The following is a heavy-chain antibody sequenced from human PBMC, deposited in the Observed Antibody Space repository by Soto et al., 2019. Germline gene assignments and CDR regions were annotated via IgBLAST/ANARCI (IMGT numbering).Heavy chain of an antibody. V-gene: IGHV4-59*08. Sequence: SETLSLTCTVSGGSISSYYWSWIRQPPGKGLEWIGYIYYSGSTNYNPSLKSRVTISVDTSKNQFSLKLSSVTAADTAVYYCARSYSPFAAGDYWGQGTLVTVSS. CDR3: ARSYSPFAAGDY. D-gene: IGHD4-4*01. CDR2: IYYSGST. CDR1: GGSISSYY. J-gene: IGHJ4*02.